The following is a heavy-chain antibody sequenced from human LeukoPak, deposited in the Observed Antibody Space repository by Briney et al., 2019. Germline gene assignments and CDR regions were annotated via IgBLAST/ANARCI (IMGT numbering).Heavy chain of an antibody. Sequence: SETLSPTCTVSGGSISSGDYCWNWIRQPPGEGLEWIGYMSNSGSTYYNPSLKSRVTVSVDTSKNQFSLRLSSVTAADTAVYYCARSAHSSGWYDYWGQGTLVTVSS. D-gene: IGHD6-19*01. CDR2: MSNSGST. CDR1: GGSISSGDYC. CDR3: ARSAHSSGWYDY. V-gene: IGHV4-30-4*08. J-gene: IGHJ4*02.